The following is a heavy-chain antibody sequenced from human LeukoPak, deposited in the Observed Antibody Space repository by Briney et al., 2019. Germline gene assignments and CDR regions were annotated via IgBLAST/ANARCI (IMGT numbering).Heavy chain of an antibody. J-gene: IGHJ4*02. CDR1: GFTFSSYA. CDR3: ARELQDILTGYYTDY. Sequence: GGSLRLSCAASGFTFSSYAMSWVRQAPGKGLEWVSAISGSGGSTYYADSVKGRFTISRDNSKNTLYLQMNSLRAEDTAVYYCARELQDILTGYYTDYWGQGTLVTVSS. D-gene: IGHD3-9*01. V-gene: IGHV3-23*01. CDR2: ISGSGGST.